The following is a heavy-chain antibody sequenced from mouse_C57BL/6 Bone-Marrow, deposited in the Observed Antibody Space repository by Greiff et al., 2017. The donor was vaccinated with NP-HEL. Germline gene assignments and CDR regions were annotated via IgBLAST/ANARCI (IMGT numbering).Heavy chain of an antibody. D-gene: IGHD1-1*01. CDR2: IYPRSGNT. J-gene: IGHJ1*03. Sequence: QVQLQQSGAELARPGASVKLSCKASGYTFTSYGISWVKQRTGQGLEWIGEIYPRSGNTYYNEKFKGKATLTADKSSSTAYMGLRSLTSEDSAVYFCARRYGSRGGYFDVWGTGTTVTVSS. CDR3: ARRYGSRGGYFDV. V-gene: IGHV1-81*01. CDR1: GYTFTSYG.